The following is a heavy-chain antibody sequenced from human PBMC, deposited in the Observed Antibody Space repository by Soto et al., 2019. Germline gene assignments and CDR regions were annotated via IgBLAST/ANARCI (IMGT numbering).Heavy chain of an antibody. V-gene: IGHV4-39*01. CDR3: ARQAAAPGIDLWFEP. Sequence: PSETLSLTCNVSGGSXSSSRSYWAWFRQPPGKELEWIANIFYAGNTYYNPSLKSRVTVSVDTSKNQFSLKLDSVTAADTAVYYCARQAAAPGIDLWFEPWGQGTLVTVSS. D-gene: IGHD6-13*01. J-gene: IGHJ5*02. CDR2: IFYAGNT. CDR1: GGSXSSSRSY.